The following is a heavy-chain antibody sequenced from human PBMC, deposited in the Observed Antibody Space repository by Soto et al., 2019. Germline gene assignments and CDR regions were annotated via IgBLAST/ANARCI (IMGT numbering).Heavy chain of an antibody. Sequence: PSETLSLTCTVSGGSISRTSYYWGWIRQPPGKGLEWIGYMYHSGSTYYNPSLKSRVTISIDRSKNQFSLKLSSVTAADTAVYYCARGIKDIVLVPAAMGWFDPWGQGTLVTVSS. D-gene: IGHD2-2*01. V-gene: IGHV4-30-2*01. CDR2: MYHSGST. J-gene: IGHJ5*02. CDR1: GGSISRTSYY. CDR3: ARGIKDIVLVPAAMGWFDP.